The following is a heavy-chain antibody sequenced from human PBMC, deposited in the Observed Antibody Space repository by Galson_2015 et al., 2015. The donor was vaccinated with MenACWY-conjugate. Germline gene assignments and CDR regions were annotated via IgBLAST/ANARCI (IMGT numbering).Heavy chain of an antibody. CDR3: AKGLVAGTGGELRD. V-gene: IGHV3-43*01. CDR1: GFTFDDYT. Sequence: SLRLSCAASGFTFDDYTMHWVRHAPGKGLEWVSLISWDGGSTYYADSVKGRFTISRDNSKNSLYLQMNSLRTEDTALYYCAKGLVAGTGGELRDWGQGTLVTVSS. J-gene: IGHJ4*02. D-gene: IGHD6-19*01. CDR2: ISWDGGST.